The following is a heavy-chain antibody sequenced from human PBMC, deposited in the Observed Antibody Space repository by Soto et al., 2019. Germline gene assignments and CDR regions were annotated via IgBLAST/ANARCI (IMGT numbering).Heavy chain of an antibody. J-gene: IGHJ4*02. CDR2: IYYGGNT. CDR1: GGSISSSSYL. D-gene: IGHD6-19*01. Sequence: QLQLQESGPGLVKPSETLSLTCTVSGGSISSSSYLWGWIRQSPGKGLEWIGSIYYGGNTYYNPSLESRVTMSVDTSKNHFSLRLRSVTAADTAVYYCASKRRASDWSDYFDYWGQGALVTVSS. V-gene: IGHV4-39*02. CDR3: ASKRRASDWSDYFDY.